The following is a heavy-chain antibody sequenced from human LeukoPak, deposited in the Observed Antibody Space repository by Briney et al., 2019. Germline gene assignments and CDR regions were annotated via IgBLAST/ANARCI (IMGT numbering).Heavy chain of an antibody. CDR2: IYYSGST. CDR3: ARRIAAAAPDY. CDR1: GGSISSYY. Sequence: PSETLSLTCTVFGGSISSYYWSWIRQPPGKGLEWIGYIYYSGSTNYNPSLKSRVTISVDTSKNQFSLKLSSVTAADTAVYYCARRIAAAAPDYWGQGTLVTVSS. D-gene: IGHD6-13*01. V-gene: IGHV4-59*08. J-gene: IGHJ4*02.